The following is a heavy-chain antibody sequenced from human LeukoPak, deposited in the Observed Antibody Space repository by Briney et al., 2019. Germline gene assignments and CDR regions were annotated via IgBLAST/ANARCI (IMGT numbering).Heavy chain of an antibody. D-gene: IGHD5-12*01. J-gene: IGHJ4*02. CDR1: GDSISNYW. CDR2: IYTSGST. Sequence: SETLSLTCTVSGDSISNYWWSWIRQPAGEGLEWIGRIYTSGSTNYNPSLKSRVTMSVDTSKNQISLRLSSVTAADTAVYYCARDAGRGMPENSGNALDYWGQGTLVTVSS. CDR3: ARDAGRGMPENSGNALDY. V-gene: IGHV4-4*07.